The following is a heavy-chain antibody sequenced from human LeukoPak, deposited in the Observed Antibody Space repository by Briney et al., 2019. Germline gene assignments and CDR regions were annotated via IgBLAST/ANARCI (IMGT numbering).Heavy chain of an antibody. V-gene: IGHV3-66*02. CDR3: ARDYKRISLNRGYYYYMDV. D-gene: IGHD3-10*01. Sequence: GGSLRLSCAASGFTVSSNYMSWVRQAPGKGLEWVSVIYSGGSTYYADSVKGRFTISRDNSKNTLYLQMNSLRAEDTAVYYCARDYKRISLNRGYYYYMDVWGKGTTVTASS. CDR2: IYSGGST. J-gene: IGHJ6*03. CDR1: GFTVSSNY.